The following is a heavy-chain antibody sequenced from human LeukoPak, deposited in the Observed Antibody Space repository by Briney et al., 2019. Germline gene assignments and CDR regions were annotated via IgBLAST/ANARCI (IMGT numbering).Heavy chain of an antibody. Sequence: SVKVSCKASGGTFSSYAISWVRQAPGQGLEWMGGIIPIFGTANYAQKFQGRVTITADESTSTAYMELSSLRSEDTAVYYCARELRSVLLWFGESPGYYYGMDVWGQGTTVTVPS. CDR2: IIPIFGTA. V-gene: IGHV1-69*13. D-gene: IGHD3-10*01. CDR1: GGTFSSYA. J-gene: IGHJ6*02. CDR3: ARELRSVLLWFGESPGYYYGMDV.